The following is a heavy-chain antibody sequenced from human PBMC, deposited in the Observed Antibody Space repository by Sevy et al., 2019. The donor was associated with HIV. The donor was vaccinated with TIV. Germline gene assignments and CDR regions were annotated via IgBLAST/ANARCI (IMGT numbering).Heavy chain of an antibody. CDR3: ARADDGDYSGEFDY. D-gene: IGHD4-17*01. J-gene: IGHJ4*02. Sequence: GGSLRLSCAASGITFSSHAMHWVRQAPGKGLEWVTIISYDGSNKYYADSVKGRFTISRDNSKNTLYLQMNGLRAEDTAGYYFARADDGDYSGEFDYWGQGTLVTVSS. CDR1: GITFSSHA. V-gene: IGHV3-30-3*01. CDR2: ISYDGSNK.